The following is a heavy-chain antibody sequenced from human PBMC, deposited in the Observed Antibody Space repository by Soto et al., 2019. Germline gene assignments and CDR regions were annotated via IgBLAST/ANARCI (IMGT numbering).Heavy chain of an antibody. Sequence: QVQLEESGPGLVKTSETLSLTCSVPGGSVTRINYYWSWIRQPPGKGLEWIGDIYNSGSTIYNPALKSRVATSLDTSKSHFSLRLTSVTAADTAVYSCARHQAPGYFPFASWGHGTLVTVSS. D-gene: IGHD2-15*01. J-gene: IGHJ5*01. V-gene: IGHV4-61*03. CDR3: ARHQAPGYFPFAS. CDR2: IYNSGST. CDR1: GGSVTRINYY.